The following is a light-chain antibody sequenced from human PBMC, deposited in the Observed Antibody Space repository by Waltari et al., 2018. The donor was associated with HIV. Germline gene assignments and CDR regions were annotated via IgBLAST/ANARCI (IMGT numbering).Light chain of an antibody. Sequence: DFQMTQSPSSLTASDADKVTITCRTINIVGHYLAWYQKKEGKVPRVLSHSASVLSSGVPSRFRGNGSGTDFTLTINSLQPEDVGTYYCQRYNAVPVTFGQGTRLEIK. V-gene: IGKV1-27*01. CDR3: QRYNAVPVT. CDR1: NIVGHY. CDR2: SAS. J-gene: IGKJ5*01.